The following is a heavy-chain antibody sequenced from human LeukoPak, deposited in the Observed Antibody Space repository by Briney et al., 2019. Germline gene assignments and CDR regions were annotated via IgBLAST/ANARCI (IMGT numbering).Heavy chain of an antibody. CDR3: AREDHSNYNY. D-gene: IGHD4-11*01. CDR2: ISSSSRYT. CDR1: GFTFSSYA. V-gene: IGHV3-21*01. J-gene: IGHJ4*02. Sequence: GGSLRLSCAASGFTFSSYAMGWVRQAPGKGLEWVSSISSSSRYTFYVDSVKGRFTISRDNAKNSLYLQMNSLRAEDTAVYYCAREDHSNYNYWGQGTLVTISS.